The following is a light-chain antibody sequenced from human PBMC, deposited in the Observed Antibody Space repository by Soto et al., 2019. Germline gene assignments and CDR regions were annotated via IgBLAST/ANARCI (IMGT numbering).Light chain of an antibody. J-gene: IGKJ4*01. V-gene: IGKV4-1*01. CDR1: QSVLYNSDNKHY. CDR2: SAS. Sequence: DIVMTQSPDSLAVSLGERATINCKSSQSVLYNSDNKHYLAWYQQKAGQPPKLLIYSASTRDSGVPDRFSGSGSGADFTLTINILQAEDVAVYYCQQYYTTLSFGGGTKVEIK. CDR3: QQYYTTLS.